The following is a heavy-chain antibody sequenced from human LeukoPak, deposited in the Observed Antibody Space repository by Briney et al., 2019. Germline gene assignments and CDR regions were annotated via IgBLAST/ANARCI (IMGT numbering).Heavy chain of an antibody. V-gene: IGHV3-48*03. Sequence: GGSLILSCAASGFTFSNYEMSWVRQAPGKGLEWISYISHTGRTIYYADSVKGRFSISRDDAKSSVFLQVNSLRDEDTAIYYCAISASGNLFGSWGQGTPVTVSS. CDR2: ISHTGRTI. J-gene: IGHJ5*02. D-gene: IGHD4-23*01. CDR3: AISASGNLFGS. CDR1: GFTFSNYE.